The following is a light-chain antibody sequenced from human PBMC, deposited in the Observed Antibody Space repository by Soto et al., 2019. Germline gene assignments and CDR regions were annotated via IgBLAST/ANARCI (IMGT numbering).Light chain of an antibody. Sequence: DIQMTQSPSSLSASVGDRVTITCRASQSISTYLNWYQQKPGEAPQLLIYAASSLQSGVPSRFSGSGSGTDFTLTISSLQTEDFATYCGQQSYSTPETFGQGTQVEIK. CDR3: QQSYSTPET. CDR1: QSISTY. J-gene: IGKJ1*01. V-gene: IGKV1-39*01. CDR2: AAS.